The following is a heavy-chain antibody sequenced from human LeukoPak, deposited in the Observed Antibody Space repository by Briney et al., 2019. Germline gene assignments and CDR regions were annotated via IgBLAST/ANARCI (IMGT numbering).Heavy chain of an antibody. Sequence: PGGSLRLSCAASGFSFSSYAMSWVRQAPGKGLEWVSGISGSGGSTSSADSVKGRFTISRDNSKNTVYLQMNSMRPEDTAVYYCAKDRGSGWSPYYFDYWGLGTLVTVSS. CDR2: ISGSGGST. D-gene: IGHD6-19*01. J-gene: IGHJ4*02. V-gene: IGHV3-23*01. CDR1: GFSFSSYA. CDR3: AKDRGSGWSPYYFDY.